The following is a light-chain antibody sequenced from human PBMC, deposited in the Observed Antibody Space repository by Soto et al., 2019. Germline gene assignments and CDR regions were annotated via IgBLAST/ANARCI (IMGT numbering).Light chain of an antibody. J-gene: IGKJ5*01. CDR2: GTS. CDR1: QSVPISY. Sequence: EIVLTQSPVTLSLSPWERATLSCRASQSVPISYLAWYQQKPGQAPRLLIYGTSSRATGIPDRFSGSGSGTDFTLTISRLEPEDFAVFYCQQYGSSITFGQGTRLEIK. V-gene: IGKV3-20*01. CDR3: QQYGSSIT.